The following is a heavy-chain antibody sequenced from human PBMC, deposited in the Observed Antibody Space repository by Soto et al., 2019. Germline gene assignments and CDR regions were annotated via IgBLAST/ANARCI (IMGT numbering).Heavy chain of an antibody. CDR1: GYTFTSYD. CDR2: INPILSMS. CDR3: ATSYGAGYRAFDY. Sequence: ASVKVSCKASGYTFTSYDINWVRQAPGLGREWMGRINPILSMSNYAQKFQGRVTITADKSTSTAYMDLSSLRSEDTAMYYCATSYGAGYRAFDYWGQGALVTVSS. D-gene: IGHD3-10*01. J-gene: IGHJ4*02. V-gene: IGHV1-69*10.